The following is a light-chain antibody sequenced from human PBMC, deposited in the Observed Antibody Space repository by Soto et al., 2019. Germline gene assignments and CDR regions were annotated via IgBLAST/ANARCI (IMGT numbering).Light chain of an antibody. CDR2: EVS. CDR3: CSYAGSSTLV. CDR1: SSDVGSYNL. V-gene: IGLV2-23*02. Sequence: QSALTQPASVSRSPGQSITISCTGTSSDVGSYNLASWYQQHPGKAPKLMIYEVSKRPSGVSNRFSGSKSGNTASLTISGLQAEDEADYYCCSYAGSSTLVFGTGTKVTVL. J-gene: IGLJ1*01.